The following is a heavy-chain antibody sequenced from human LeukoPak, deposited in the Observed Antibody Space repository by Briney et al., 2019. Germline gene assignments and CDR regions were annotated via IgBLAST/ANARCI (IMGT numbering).Heavy chain of an antibody. V-gene: IGHV1-2*02. CDR1: GYIFTGYY. D-gene: IGHD3-16*01. CDR3: ARLINGGRAFDI. Sequence: ASVKVSCKTSGYIFTGYYMHWVRQAPGQGLEWMGWITPNNGGTNYAQNLQGRVTLTTDTSMSTAYMELTGLRSDDTAIYYCARLINGGRAFDIWGQGTVVTVSS. CDR2: ITPNNGGT. J-gene: IGHJ3*02.